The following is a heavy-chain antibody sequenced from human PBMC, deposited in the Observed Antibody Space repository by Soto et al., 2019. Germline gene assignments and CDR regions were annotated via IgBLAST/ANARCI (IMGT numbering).Heavy chain of an antibody. J-gene: IGHJ5*01. D-gene: IGHD1-20*01. V-gene: IGHV4-34*01. Sequence: QVQLQQWGAGLLKPSETLSLTCAVYGGSLSGHYWSWLRQPPGKGLEWIGEINHLGSTDYNPSLRSRVTISVDTSKNQFSLRLTSVTAADTAVYYCASPQYNWNNPFVSWGQGTLVTVSS. CDR3: ASPQYNWNNPFVS. CDR1: GGSLSGHY. CDR2: INHLGST.